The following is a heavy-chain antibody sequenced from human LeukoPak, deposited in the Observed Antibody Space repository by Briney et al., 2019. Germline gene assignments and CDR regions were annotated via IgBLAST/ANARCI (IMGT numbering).Heavy chain of an antibody. CDR1: GGTFSSDA. Sequence: ASVKVSCKASGGTFSSDAISWVRQAPGQGLEWMGRIIPILGIANYAQKFPGRVTITAANSTSTAYMQLSRLRSEATAVYSCARVLAVARTATYYYYGMAVWGQGTTVTVSS. V-gene: IGHV1-69*04. CDR2: IIPILGIA. J-gene: IGHJ6*02. D-gene: IGHD6-19*01. CDR3: ARVLAVARTATYYYYGMAV.